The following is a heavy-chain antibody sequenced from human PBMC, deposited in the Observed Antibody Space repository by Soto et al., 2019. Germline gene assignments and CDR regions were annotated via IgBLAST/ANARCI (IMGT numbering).Heavy chain of an antibody. V-gene: IGHV5-51*01. CDR2: IYPGDSDT. J-gene: IGHJ3*02. Sequence: GESLKISCKGSGYSFTSYWIGWVRQMPGKGLEWMGIIYPGDSDTRYSPSFQGQVTISADKSISTAYLQWSSLKASDTAMYYCARPEGRTIIAAAGDGAFDIWGQGTMVTVSS. CDR1: GYSFTSYW. CDR3: ARPEGRTIIAAAGDGAFDI. D-gene: IGHD6-13*01.